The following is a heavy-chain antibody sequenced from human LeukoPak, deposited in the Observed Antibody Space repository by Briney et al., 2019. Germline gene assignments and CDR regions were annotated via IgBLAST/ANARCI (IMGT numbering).Heavy chain of an antibody. CDR1: GASISGHY. CDR2: ISHIGST. D-gene: IGHD1-14*01. V-gene: IGHV4-59*11. Sequence: SETLSLICTVSGASISGHYLTWIRQPPGKGLEWIGYISHIGSTNYNPSLKGRVTISVDTSKNQFSLKLTSVTAADTAVYYCARDRISINALDMWGQGTMVTVSS. CDR3: ARDRISINALDM. J-gene: IGHJ3*02.